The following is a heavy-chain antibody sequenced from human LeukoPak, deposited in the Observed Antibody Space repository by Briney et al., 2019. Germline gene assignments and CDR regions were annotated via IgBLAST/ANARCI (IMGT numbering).Heavy chain of an antibody. J-gene: IGHJ5*02. CDR2: IYHSGST. Sequence: SETLSLTCTVSGGSISSYYWSWIRQPPGKGLEWIGSIYHSGSTYYNPSLKSRVTISVDTSKNQFSLKLSSVTAADTAVYYCARDIVVVPAAGGNRWFDPWGQGTLVTVSS. CDR3: ARDIVVVPAAGGNRWFDP. D-gene: IGHD2-2*01. V-gene: IGHV4-59*01. CDR1: GGSISSYY.